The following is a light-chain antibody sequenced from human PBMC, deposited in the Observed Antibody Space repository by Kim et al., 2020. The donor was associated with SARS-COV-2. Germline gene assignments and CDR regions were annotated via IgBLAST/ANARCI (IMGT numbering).Light chain of an antibody. CDR1: NIGSKN. Sequence: SYELTQPLSVSVALGQTARITCGENNIGSKNVHWYQQKPGQAPVLVIYRDSNRPSGIPERFSGSNSGNTATLTISRAQAGDEADYYCQVWDSSTVFGGGT. V-gene: IGLV3-9*01. CDR3: QVWDSSTV. CDR2: RDS. J-gene: IGLJ2*01.